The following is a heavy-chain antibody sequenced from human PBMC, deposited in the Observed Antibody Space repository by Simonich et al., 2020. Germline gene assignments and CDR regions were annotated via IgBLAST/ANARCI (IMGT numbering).Heavy chain of an antibody. D-gene: IGHD3-10*01. J-gene: IGHJ6*02. CDR3: ATRNTMGSGSYYYYYYGMDV. V-gene: IGHV1-24*01. Sequence: QVQLVQSGAEVKKPGASVKVSCKVSGYTLTELSMHWVRQAPGKGLEWLGGVDPENCETIYAQKFQGRGTMTEDTSTDTAYMELSSLRSEDTAVYYCATRNTMGSGSYYYYYYGMDVWGQGTTVTVSS. CDR1: GYTLTELS. CDR2: VDPENCET.